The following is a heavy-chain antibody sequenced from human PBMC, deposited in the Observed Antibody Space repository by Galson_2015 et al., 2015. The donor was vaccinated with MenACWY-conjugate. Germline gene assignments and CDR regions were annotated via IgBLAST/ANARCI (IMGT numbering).Heavy chain of an antibody. CDR3: ARGLYDSGVFDY. Sequence: SLRLSCAASGFTFSSYSMNWVRQAPGKGLEWVSYISSSSSSIHYADSVKGRFTISRDNAKNSLYLQMDSLRAEDTAVYYCARGLYDSGVFDYWGQGTLVTVSS. V-gene: IGHV3-48*04. D-gene: IGHD3-22*01. J-gene: IGHJ4*02. CDR2: ISSSSSSI. CDR1: GFTFSSYS.